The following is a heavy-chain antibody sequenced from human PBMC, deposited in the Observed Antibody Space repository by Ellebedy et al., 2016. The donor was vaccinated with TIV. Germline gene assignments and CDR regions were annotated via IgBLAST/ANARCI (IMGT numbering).Heavy chain of an antibody. CDR2: ISSNGGST. D-gene: IGHD5-24*01. J-gene: IGHJ4*02. V-gene: IGHV3-64D*06. CDR3: VRGSVAKIVDFFDY. CDR1: GFTFSDFS. Sequence: GESLKISCSPSGFTFSDFSLHWVRQAPGKGLEYVSGISSNGGSTYSVDSVKGRFTISRDNSKNTLYLQVSRLRPEDTAVYYCVRGSVAKIVDFFDYWGQGTLVTVSS.